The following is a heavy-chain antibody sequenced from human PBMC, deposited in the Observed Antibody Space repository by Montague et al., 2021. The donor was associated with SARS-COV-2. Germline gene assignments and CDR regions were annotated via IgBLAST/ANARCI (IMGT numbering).Heavy chain of an antibody. D-gene: IGHD6-19*01. V-gene: IGHV4-61*02. Sequence: TLSLTCTVSGGSISSGSYYWSWIRQPAGKGLEWIGRISISGSTIYNPSLKSRVTISVDTSKNQFSLKLSSVTAADTAVYYCARDIAVAWLFDFWGQGTLVTVSS. CDR3: ARDIAVAWLFDF. J-gene: IGHJ4*02. CDR1: GGSISSGSYY. CDR2: ISISGST.